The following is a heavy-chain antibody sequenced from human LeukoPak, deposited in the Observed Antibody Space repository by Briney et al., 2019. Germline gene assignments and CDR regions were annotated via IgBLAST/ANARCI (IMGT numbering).Heavy chain of an antibody. CDR3: ARDRGIAAAGTFDY. D-gene: IGHD6-13*01. Sequence: PSETLSLTCTVSGGSISSGGYYWSWIRQHPGKGLEWIGYIYYSGSTYYNPSLKSRVTISVDTSKNQFSLKLSSVTAADTAVYYCARDRGIAAAGTFDYWGQGTLVTVSS. V-gene: IGHV4-31*03. J-gene: IGHJ4*02. CDR2: IYYSGST. CDR1: GGSISSGGYY.